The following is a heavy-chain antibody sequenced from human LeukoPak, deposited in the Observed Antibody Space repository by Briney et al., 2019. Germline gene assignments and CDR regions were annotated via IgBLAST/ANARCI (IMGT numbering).Heavy chain of an antibody. CDR1: GGSISSYY. J-gene: IGHJ4*02. V-gene: IGHV4-59*01. CDR2: IYYSGST. D-gene: IGHD3-9*01. CDR3: AARYYDILTGYYPY. Sequence: SETLSLTCTVSGGSISSYYWSWIRQPPGKGLEWIGYIYYSGSTNYNPSLKSRVTISVDTSKNRFSLKLSSVTAADTAVYYCAARYYDILTGYYPYWGQGTLVTVSS.